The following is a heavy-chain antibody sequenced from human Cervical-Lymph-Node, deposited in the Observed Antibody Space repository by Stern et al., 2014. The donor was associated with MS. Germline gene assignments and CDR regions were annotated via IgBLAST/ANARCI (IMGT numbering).Heavy chain of an antibody. Sequence: EESGPTLVQPTQTLTLTCDFSCFSLTTRGVGVGWIRQPPGKALEWLALLYWDDEKRYSPSLKNRLSIITDTAKNQVVLTMTNMDPVDTGTYYCAHRSTSVAGAWASWGQGILVVVSS. J-gene: IGHJ5*02. CDR1: CFSLTTRGVG. V-gene: IGHV2-5*02. CDR3: AHRSTSVAGAWAS. CDR2: LYWDDEK. D-gene: IGHD1-26*01.